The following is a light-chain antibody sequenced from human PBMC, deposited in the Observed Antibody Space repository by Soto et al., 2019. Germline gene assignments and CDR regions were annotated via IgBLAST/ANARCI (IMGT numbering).Light chain of an antibody. Sequence: ETVLTQSPATLSLSPGETATLSCRASQSVNFYLAWYQQKPGQPPRLLIYDTSNRATGIPARFSGSGSGTDFTLTISSLEPEDSAVYYCQQRKNWPPLTFGGGTKVEIK. CDR3: QQRKNWPPLT. J-gene: IGKJ4*01. V-gene: IGKV3-11*01. CDR2: DTS. CDR1: QSVNFY.